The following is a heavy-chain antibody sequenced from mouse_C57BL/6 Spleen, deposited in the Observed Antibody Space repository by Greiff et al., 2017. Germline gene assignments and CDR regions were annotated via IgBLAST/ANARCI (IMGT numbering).Heavy chain of an antibody. Sequence: EVMLVESGGGLVQPGGSLKLSCAASGFTFSDYSMYWVRQTPEKRLEWVAYISNGGGSTYYPDTVKGRFTISRDNAKNTLYLQMSRLKSEDTAMYYCARPPITTVVEGYFDVWGTGTTVTVSS. J-gene: IGHJ1*03. CDR3: ARPPITTVVEGYFDV. D-gene: IGHD1-1*01. CDR2: ISNGGGST. CDR1: GFTFSDYS. V-gene: IGHV5-12*01.